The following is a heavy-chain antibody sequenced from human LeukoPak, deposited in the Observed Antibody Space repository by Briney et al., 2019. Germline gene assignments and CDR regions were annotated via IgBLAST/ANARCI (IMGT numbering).Heavy chain of an antibody. CDR3: ARQGIGQYSSSSCDY. J-gene: IGHJ4*02. CDR2: IYPGDSDT. Sequence: GESLKISCKGSGYSFTSYWIGWVRQMPGKGLEWMGIIYPGDSDTRYSPSFQGQVTISADKSISTAYLQWSSLKASDTAMYYCARQGIGQYSSSSCDYWGQGTLVTVSS. CDR1: GYSFTSYW. V-gene: IGHV5-51*01. D-gene: IGHD6-6*01.